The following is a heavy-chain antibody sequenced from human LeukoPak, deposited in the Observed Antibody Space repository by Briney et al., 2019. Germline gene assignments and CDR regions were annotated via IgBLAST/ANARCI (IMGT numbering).Heavy chain of an antibody. CDR1: GGSFSSFY. CDR2: IYYSGNN. D-gene: IGHD3-9*01. V-gene: IGHV4-59*01. J-gene: IGHJ4*02. Sequence: MASETLSLTCTVSGGSFSSFYWSWIRQPPGKGLEWIGYIYYSGNNDYNPSLKSRVTISVDTSKNQFSLKLSSVTAADTAVYYCARFSMKDWFFDYWGQGTLVTVSS. CDR3: ARFSMKDWFFDY.